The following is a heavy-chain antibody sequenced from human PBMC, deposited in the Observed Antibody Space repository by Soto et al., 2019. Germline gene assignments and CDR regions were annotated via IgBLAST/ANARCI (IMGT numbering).Heavy chain of an antibody. V-gene: IGHV3-21*01. CDR2: ISSSSSYI. CDR3: ARDLVEMATPYFDY. D-gene: IGHD5-12*01. CDR1: GFTFSSYN. J-gene: IGHJ4*02. Sequence: GGSLRLSCAASGFTFSSYNMNWVRQAPGKGLEWVSSISSSSSYIYYADSVKGRFTISRDNAKNSLYLQMNSLRAEDTAVYYCARDLVEMATPYFDYWGQGTLVTVSS.